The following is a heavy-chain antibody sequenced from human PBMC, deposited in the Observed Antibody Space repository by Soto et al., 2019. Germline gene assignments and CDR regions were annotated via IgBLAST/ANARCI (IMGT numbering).Heavy chain of an antibody. V-gene: IGHV3-33*01. D-gene: IGHD5-12*01. CDR1: GFTFSSYG. CDR3: ARDRGYSGYDSPRFYYGMDV. Sequence: QVQLVESGGGVVQPGRSLRLSCAASGFTFSSYGMHWVRQDPGKGLEWVAVIWYDGSNKWYADSVKCRFTISRDNSKNTLYLGMNSLRAEDTAVYSCARDRGYSGYDSPRFYYGMDVWGQGTTVTVSS. CDR2: IWYDGSNK. J-gene: IGHJ6*02.